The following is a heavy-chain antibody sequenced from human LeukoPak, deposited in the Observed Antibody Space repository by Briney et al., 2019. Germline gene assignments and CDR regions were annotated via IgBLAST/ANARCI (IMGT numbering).Heavy chain of an antibody. V-gene: IGHV1-58*02. CDR1: GFTFTSSA. Sequence: SVKVSCKASGFTFTSSAMQWVRQARGQRLEWIGWIVVGSGNTNYAQKFQERVTITRDMSTSTVYMELGSLRSEDTAVYYCAAREMAVSYYFDYWGQGTLVTVSS. J-gene: IGHJ4*02. CDR3: AAREMAVSYYFDY. CDR2: IVVGSGNT. D-gene: IGHD5-24*01.